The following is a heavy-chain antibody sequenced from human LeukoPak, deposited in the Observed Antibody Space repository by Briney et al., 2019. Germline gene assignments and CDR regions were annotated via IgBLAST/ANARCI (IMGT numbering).Heavy chain of an antibody. CDR3: VKDFSHTMVRGDVDP. CDR2: ISSNGGST. Sequence: QPGGSLRLSCSASGFTFSSYAMHWVRQAPGKGLEYVSAISSNGGSTYYADPVKGRFTISRDNSKNTLYLQMSSLRAEDTAVYYCVKDFSHTMVRGDVDPWGQGTLVTVSS. J-gene: IGHJ5*02. V-gene: IGHV3-64D*06. D-gene: IGHD3-10*01. CDR1: GFTFSSYA.